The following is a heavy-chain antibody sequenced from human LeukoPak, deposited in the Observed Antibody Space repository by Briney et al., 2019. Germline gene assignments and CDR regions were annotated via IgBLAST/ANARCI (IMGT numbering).Heavy chain of an antibody. D-gene: IGHD3-9*01. CDR3: ARDAPSDYDILTGYGEFDY. Sequence: PSETLSLTCTVSGGSISSYYWSWIRQPAGKGLEWIGRIYTSGSTNYNPSLKSRVTISVDTSKNQFSLKLSSVTAADTAVYYCARDAPSDYDILTGYGEFDYWGQGTLVTVSS. V-gene: IGHV4-4*07. J-gene: IGHJ4*02. CDR1: GGSISSYY. CDR2: IYTSGST.